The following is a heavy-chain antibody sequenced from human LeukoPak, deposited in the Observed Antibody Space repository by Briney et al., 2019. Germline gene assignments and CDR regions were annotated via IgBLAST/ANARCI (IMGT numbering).Heavy chain of an antibody. D-gene: IGHD6-13*01. J-gene: IGHJ4*02. CDR1: GYTFTSYD. CDR2: MNPNSGNT. V-gene: IGHV1-8*01. Sequence: ASVKVSCKXSGYTFTSYDINWVRQATGQGLEWMGWMNPNSGNTGYAQKFQGRVTLTRNTSISTAYMDLSSLRSEDTAVYYCARGGIPAAVDFAYWGQGTLVTVPS. CDR3: ARGGIPAAVDFAY.